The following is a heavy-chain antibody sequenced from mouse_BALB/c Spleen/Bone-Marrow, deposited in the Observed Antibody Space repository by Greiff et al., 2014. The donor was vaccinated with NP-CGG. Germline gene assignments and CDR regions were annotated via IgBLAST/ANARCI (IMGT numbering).Heavy chain of an antibody. CDR2: INPDSSTI. CDR1: GFDFSRYW. D-gene: IGHD2-14*01. J-gene: IGHJ1*01. V-gene: IGHV4-1*02. Sequence: VQLKDSGGGLVQPGGSLKLSCAASGFDFSRYWMSWVRQAPGKGLEWIGEINPDSSTINYTPSLKDKFIISRDNAKNTPYLQMSKVRSEDTALYYCARPDSHRDWYFDVWGAGTTVTVSS. CDR3: ARPDSHRDWYFDV.